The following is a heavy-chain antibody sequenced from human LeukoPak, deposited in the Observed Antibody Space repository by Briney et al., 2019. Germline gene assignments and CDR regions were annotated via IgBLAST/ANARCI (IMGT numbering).Heavy chain of an antibody. D-gene: IGHD3-10*01. CDR3: ARLPSGTLNPPFDY. CDR1: GGSIYNHY. V-gene: IGHV4-59*08. J-gene: IGHJ4*02. CDR2: IYYSGST. Sequence: PSETLSLTCTVSGGSIYNHYWSWIRQPPGKGLESTGYIYYSGSTIYNPSLKSRVTISVDTSKNQFSLKLTTVTAADTAVYYCARLPSGTLNPPFDYWGQGSLVTVSS.